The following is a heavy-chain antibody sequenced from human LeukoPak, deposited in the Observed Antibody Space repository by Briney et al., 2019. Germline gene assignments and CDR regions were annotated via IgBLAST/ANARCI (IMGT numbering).Heavy chain of an antibody. CDR3: ARADTAMAPYAFDI. V-gene: IGHV1-69*05. CDR1: GGTFSSYA. Sequence: SVKVSCKASGGTFSSYAINWVRQAPGQGLEWMGRIITISGTANYAQKFHGRVTITTDESTSTAHMELSSLRSDDTAVYYCARADTAMAPYAFDIWGQGTMVTVSS. J-gene: IGHJ3*02. CDR2: IITISGTA. D-gene: IGHD5-18*01.